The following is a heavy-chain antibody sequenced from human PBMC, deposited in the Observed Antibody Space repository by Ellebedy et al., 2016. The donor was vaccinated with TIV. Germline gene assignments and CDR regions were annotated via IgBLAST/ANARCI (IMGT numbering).Heavy chain of an antibody. V-gene: IGHV3-74*01. CDR3: VREASIGGTVFFDY. CDR2: IARDGRTT. D-gene: IGHD1-7*01. CDR1: GFIFTSHY. J-gene: IGHJ4*02. Sequence: PGGSLRLSCRTSGFIFTSHYMNWVRQAPGKGLVWVSRIARDGRTTDYADSVKGRFTISRDAAENPVDLHMSSLRDEDTAVYFCVREASIGGTVFFDYWGQGALVTVSS.